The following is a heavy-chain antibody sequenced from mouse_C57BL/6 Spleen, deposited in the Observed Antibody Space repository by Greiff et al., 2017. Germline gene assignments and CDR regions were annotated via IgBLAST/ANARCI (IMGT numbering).Heavy chain of an antibody. Sequence: EVMLVESGGDLVKPGGSLKLSCAASGFTFSSYGMSWVRQTPDKRLEWVATISSGGSYTYYPDSVKGRFTISRDNAKNTLYLQMSSLKSEDTAMYYCARDSSHYFDYWGQGTTLTVSS. D-gene: IGHD1-1*01. CDR3: ARDSSHYFDY. CDR1: GFTFSSYG. V-gene: IGHV5-6*02. CDR2: ISSGGSYT. J-gene: IGHJ2*01.